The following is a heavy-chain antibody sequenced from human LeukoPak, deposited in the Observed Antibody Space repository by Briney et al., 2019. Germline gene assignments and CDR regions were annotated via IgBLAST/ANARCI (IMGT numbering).Heavy chain of an antibody. Sequence: EGSLRLSCEGSGFTLSIYGMHWVRQAPGKGLDWVAVIWYDGSYKYYADSVKGRFTISRENPKNTLYLQMDSLRAEDTAIYYCAKVVQYTASTGTGLDYWGQGTLVTVSS. CDR1: GFTLSIYG. D-gene: IGHD1-1*01. V-gene: IGHV3-33*06. J-gene: IGHJ4*02. CDR3: AKVVQYTASTGTGLDY. CDR2: IWYDGSYK.